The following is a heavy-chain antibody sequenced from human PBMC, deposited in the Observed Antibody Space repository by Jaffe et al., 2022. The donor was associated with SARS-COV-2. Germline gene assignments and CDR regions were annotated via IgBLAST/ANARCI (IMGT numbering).Heavy chain of an antibody. CDR1: GGTFSSYT. V-gene: IGHV1-69*02. CDR3: ATRYYDSSGYPHYGMDV. Sequence: QVQLVQSGAEVKKPGSSVKVSCKASGGTFSSYTISWVRQAPGQGLEWMGRIIPILGIANYAQKFQGRVTITADKSTSTAYMELSSLRSEDTAVYYCATRYYDSSGYPHYGMDVWGQGTTVTVSS. CDR2: IIPILGIA. D-gene: IGHD3-22*01. J-gene: IGHJ6*02.